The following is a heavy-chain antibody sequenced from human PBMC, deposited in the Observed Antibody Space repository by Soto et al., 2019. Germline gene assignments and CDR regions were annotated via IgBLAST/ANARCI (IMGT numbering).Heavy chain of an antibody. CDR1: GFTFSSYG. D-gene: IGHD2-15*01. CDR2: ISYDGSNK. J-gene: IGHJ1*01. Sequence: GGSLRLSCAASGFTFSSYGMHWVRQAPGKGLEWVAVISYDGSNKYYADSVKGRFTISRDNSKNTLYLQMNSLRAEDTAVYYCAKDPGAPGYCSGGSRYSLLQHWGQGTLVTVSS. CDR3: AKDPGAPGYCSGGSRYSLLQH. V-gene: IGHV3-30*18.